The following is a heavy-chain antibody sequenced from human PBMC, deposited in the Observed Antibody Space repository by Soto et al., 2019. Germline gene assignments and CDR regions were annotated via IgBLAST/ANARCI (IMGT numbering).Heavy chain of an antibody. CDR2: ITPHNGNT. Sequence: ASVKVSCKASGYTFRSYEITWVRQAPGQGLEWMGWITPHNGNTKNVQNLQGRVTMTTDTSTSTAYMELRSLRSDDTAVYYCARGPGPGAMTGIEYFQHWGQGTLVPVSS. CDR3: ARGPGPGAMTGIEYFQH. J-gene: IGHJ1*01. V-gene: IGHV1-18*01. D-gene: IGHD3-9*01. CDR1: GYTFRSYE.